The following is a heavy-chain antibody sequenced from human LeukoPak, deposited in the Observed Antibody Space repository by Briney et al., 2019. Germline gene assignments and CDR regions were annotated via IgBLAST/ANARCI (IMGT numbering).Heavy chain of an antibody. CDR1: GFTFSSYA. J-gene: IGHJ4*02. Sequence: PGGSQRLSCAASGFTFSSYAMSWVRQAPGKGLEWVSTISTSGANTYYADSVKGRFTISRDNAKNSLYLQMNSLRAEDTAMYYCARDLGSTSDYWGQGTLVTVSS. V-gene: IGHV3-23*01. CDR3: ARDLGSTSDY. D-gene: IGHD2-2*01. CDR2: ISTSGANT.